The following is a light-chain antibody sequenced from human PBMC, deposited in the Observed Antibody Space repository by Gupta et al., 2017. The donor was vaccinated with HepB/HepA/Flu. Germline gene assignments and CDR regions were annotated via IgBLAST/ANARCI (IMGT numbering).Light chain of an antibody. CDR2: GAS. J-gene: IGKJ1*01. Sequence: IVLTQSPGPLSLSPGVRATLPCRASQSVSSSYLAWYQQKPGQAPRLLIYGASSRATGIPDRFSGSGSGTDFTLTISRLEPEDFAVYYCQQYGSSPLWTFGQGTKVEIK. CDR3: QQYGSSPLWT. CDR1: QSVSSSY. V-gene: IGKV3-20*01.